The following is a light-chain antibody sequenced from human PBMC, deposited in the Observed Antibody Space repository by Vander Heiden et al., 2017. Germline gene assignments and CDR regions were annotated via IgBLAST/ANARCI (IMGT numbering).Light chain of an antibody. V-gene: IGLV1-44*01. J-gene: IGLJ3*02. CDR3: AVWDNSRDGWV. CDR1: SSNMGSKP. CDR2: SNS. Sequence: QSVLTQAPSASGPPGPRFPIPCSGSSSNMGSKPVSWYQQFPGTAPKLLIYSNSQRPSGVPDRFSGSKSGTSASLAISGLQSDDEADYYCAVWDNSRDGWVFGGGTKLTVL.